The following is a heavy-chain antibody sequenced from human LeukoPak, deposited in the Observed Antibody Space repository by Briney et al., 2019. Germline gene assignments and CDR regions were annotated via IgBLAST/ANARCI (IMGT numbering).Heavy chain of an antibody. J-gene: IGHJ4*02. Sequence: SETLSLTCAVYGGSFSGYYWSWIRQPPGKGLEWIGEINHSGSTNYNPSLKSRVTISVDTSKNQFSLKLSSVTAADTAVYYCARGGVAGTAGFDYWGQGTLVTVSS. V-gene: IGHV4-34*01. CDR1: GGSFSGYY. CDR2: INHSGST. CDR3: ARGGVAGTAGFDY. D-gene: IGHD6-19*01.